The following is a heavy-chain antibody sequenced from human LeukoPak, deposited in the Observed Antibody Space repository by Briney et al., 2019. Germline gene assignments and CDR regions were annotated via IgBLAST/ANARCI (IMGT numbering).Heavy chain of an antibody. D-gene: IGHD4-17*01. CDR2: IKQDGSEK. J-gene: IGHJ5*02. V-gene: IGHV3-7*01. CDR1: GFTFSSYW. CDR3: ARERVDDCGDYWFDP. Sequence: GGSLRLSCAASGFTFSSYWMSWVRQAPGKGLEWVANIKQDGSEKYYVDSVKGRFTISRDNAKNSLYLQMNSLRAEDTAVYYCARERVDDCGDYWFDPWGQGTLVTVSS.